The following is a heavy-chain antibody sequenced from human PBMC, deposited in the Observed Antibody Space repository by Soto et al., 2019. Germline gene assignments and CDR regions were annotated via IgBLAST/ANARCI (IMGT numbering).Heavy chain of an antibody. V-gene: IGHV3-23*01. CDR1: GFNVGAFA. D-gene: IGHD4-17*01. CDR3: AHPRGYGVFDAFDI. Sequence: VGSLRLSCAASGFNVGAFAVNWVRQAPGKGLEWVSGISVSDAFIYYADSVRGRFTISRDNSINTLYLQMSSLRTEDTAVYYCAHPRGYGVFDAFDIWGQGTMVTVSS. J-gene: IGHJ3*02. CDR2: ISVSDAFI.